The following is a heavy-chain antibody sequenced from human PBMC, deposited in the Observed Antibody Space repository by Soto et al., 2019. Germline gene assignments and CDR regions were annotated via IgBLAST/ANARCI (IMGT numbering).Heavy chain of an antibody. CDR3: ARGPRFNRSSSWYAGKTHTARSMRQFDY. CDR2: MHYTGFS. CDR1: GDSVTSHY. J-gene: IGHJ4*02. Sequence: SETLSLTCSFSGDSVTSHYLTWIRQSPEKGLEWIGYMHYTGFSHYNPSLKSRLTISVDRSKNQFSLKLTSVTAADTAVYYCARGPRFNRSSSWYAGKTHTARSMRQFDYWGQGTLVTVSS. V-gene: IGHV4-59*02. D-gene: IGHD6-13*01.